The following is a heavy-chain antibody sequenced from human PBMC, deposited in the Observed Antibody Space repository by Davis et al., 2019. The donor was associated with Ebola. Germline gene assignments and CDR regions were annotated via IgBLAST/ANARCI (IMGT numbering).Heavy chain of an antibody. CDR3: ARGVTKTFYYFDY. CDR2: IIPIFGTA. Sequence: SVKVSCKASGGTFSSYAISWVRQAPGQGLEWMGGIIPIFGTANYAQKFQGRVTITADKSTSTAYMELSSLRSEDTAVYYCARGVTKTFYYFDYWGQGTLVTVSS. V-gene: IGHV1-69*06. D-gene: IGHD4-17*01. CDR1: GGTFSSYA. J-gene: IGHJ4*02.